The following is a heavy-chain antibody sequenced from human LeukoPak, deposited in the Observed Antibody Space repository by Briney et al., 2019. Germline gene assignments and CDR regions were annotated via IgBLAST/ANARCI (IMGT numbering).Heavy chain of an antibody. Sequence: SQTLSLTCTVSGGSINSGDYSWSWIRQPPGKGLEWIGYIYYSGSTYYNPSLKSRVTISVDTSKNQFSLKLSSVTAADTAVYYCARDSGSYCFNWGQGTLVTVSS. V-gene: IGHV4-30-4*08. D-gene: IGHD1-26*01. CDR3: ARDSGSYCFN. CDR2: IYYSGST. CDR1: GGSINSGDYS. J-gene: IGHJ4*02.